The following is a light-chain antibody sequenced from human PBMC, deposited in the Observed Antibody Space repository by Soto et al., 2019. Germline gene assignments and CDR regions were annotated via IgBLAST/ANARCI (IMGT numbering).Light chain of an antibody. CDR3: QQYNNWPPIT. CDR1: QSVSSN. CDR2: GAS. J-gene: IGKJ5*01. V-gene: IGKV3-15*01. Sequence: ITMTQSPAKLSMPPGKRTTLSSSASQSVSSNLAWYQQKPGQAPRLLIYGASTRATGIPARFSGSGSGTEFTLTISSLQSEDFAVYYCQQYNNWPPITFGQGTRLEIK.